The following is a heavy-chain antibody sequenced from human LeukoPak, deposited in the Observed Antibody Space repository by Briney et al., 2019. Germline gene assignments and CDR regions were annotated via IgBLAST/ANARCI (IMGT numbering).Heavy chain of an antibody. CDR3: ARDHGRSSSAWPAGC. Sequence: ASVRVSCKASGYTFTDYYMHWVRQAPGQGLEWMGWINPASGGTKYAQKFQGRVTMTGDTSIGTAYMELSSLRSDDTAVYYCARDHGRSSSAWPAGCWGQGTLVTV. D-gene: IGHD6-19*01. CDR1: GYTFTDYY. V-gene: IGHV1-2*02. CDR2: INPASGGT. J-gene: IGHJ4*02.